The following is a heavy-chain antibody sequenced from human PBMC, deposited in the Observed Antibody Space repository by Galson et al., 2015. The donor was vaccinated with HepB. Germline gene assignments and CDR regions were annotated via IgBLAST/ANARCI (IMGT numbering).Heavy chain of an antibody. V-gene: IGHV3-30*04. D-gene: IGHD3-16*01. J-gene: IGHJ3*02. CDR3: ARNSGHGDINAWMIRKVQLVNAFDI. CDR1: GFTFSNYA. CDR2: MSSDETNK. Sequence: SLRLSCAASGFTFSNYAMHWVRQAPGKGLQWVAFMSSDETNKYYADSVKGRFTISRDKSKNTLYLQMNSLRPADTAVYYCARNSGHGDINAWMIRKVQLVNAFDICGQGTMVTVSP.